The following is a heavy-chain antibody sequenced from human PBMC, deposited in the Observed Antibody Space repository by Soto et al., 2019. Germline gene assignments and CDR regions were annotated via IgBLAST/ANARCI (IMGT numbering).Heavy chain of an antibody. Sequence: GASVKVSCKASGYTYISYSMHWVRQAPGQRLEWMGWINVGNGNTKYSQNFQGRVTINQDTSASTAYMELSSLTSEDTAVYYCAREKWGSGSRWIDPWGQGTLVTVSS. CDR1: GYTYISYS. V-gene: IGHV1-3*01. CDR3: AREKWGSGSRWIDP. D-gene: IGHD6-19*01. J-gene: IGHJ5*02. CDR2: INVGNGNT.